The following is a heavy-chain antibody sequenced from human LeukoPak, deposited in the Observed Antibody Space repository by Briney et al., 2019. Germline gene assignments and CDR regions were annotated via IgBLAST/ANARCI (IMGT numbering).Heavy chain of an antibody. Sequence: GGSLTLSCAASGFTFSSYWMNWVRQAPGKGLVCVSRIASDGSSTTYADSAKGRFSISRDNAKNTLYLQMNSLRVEDTAVYYCARGRPHGNDYWGQGTPVTVSS. CDR1: GFTFSSYW. CDR3: ARGRPHGNDY. CDR2: IASDGSST. D-gene: IGHD4-23*01. V-gene: IGHV3-74*01. J-gene: IGHJ4*02.